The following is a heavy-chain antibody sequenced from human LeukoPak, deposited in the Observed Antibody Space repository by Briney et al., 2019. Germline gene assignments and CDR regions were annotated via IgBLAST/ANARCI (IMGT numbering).Heavy chain of an antibody. D-gene: IGHD5-18*01. CDR1: GGSISSYY. Sequence: SETLSLTCTVSGGSISSYYWSWIRQPPGKGLEWIGEINHSGSTNYNPSLKSRVTISVDTSKNQFSLKLSSVTAADTAVYYCARVEYSLDYWGQGTLVTVSS. J-gene: IGHJ4*02. CDR3: ARVEYSLDY. V-gene: IGHV4-34*01. CDR2: INHSGST.